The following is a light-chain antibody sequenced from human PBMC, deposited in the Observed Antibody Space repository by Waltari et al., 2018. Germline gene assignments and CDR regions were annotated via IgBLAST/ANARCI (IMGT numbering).Light chain of an antibody. CDR3: MQDTHWPRT. CDR1: QSLVNSDGNTY. V-gene: IGKV2-30*01. J-gene: IGKJ5*01. Sequence: DVVMTQSPLSLPVTLGQPASLSCRPSQSLVNSDGNTYLNWYQQRPGESPRRLIYKVSSLDNGVPDRFSGSGSGTYFTLTISRVEAEDFGVYYCMQDTHWPRTFGQGTRLEIK. CDR2: KVS.